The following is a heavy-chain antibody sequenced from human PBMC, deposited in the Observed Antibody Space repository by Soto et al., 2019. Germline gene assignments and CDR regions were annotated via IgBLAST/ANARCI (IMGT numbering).Heavy chain of an antibody. CDR1: GYTFTGYY. Sequence: ASVKVSCKAPGYTFTGYYMHWVRQAPGQGLEWMGWINPNSGGTNYAQKFQGRVTMTRDTSISTAYMELSRLRSDDTAVYYCARDSNYDFWSGYFMYNWFDPWGQGTLVTAPQ. CDR3: ARDSNYDFWSGYFMYNWFDP. CDR2: INPNSGGT. D-gene: IGHD3-3*01. J-gene: IGHJ5*02. V-gene: IGHV1-2*02.